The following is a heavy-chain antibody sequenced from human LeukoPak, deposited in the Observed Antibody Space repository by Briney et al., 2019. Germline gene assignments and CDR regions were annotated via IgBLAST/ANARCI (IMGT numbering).Heavy chain of an antibody. J-gene: IGHJ4*02. V-gene: IGHV3-48*02. CDR2: ISSSSSAI. Sequence: GGSLRLSCAASGFXFSSHSINWVRQAPGKGQEWVSYISSSSSAIYYADSVKGRFTISRDNAKNSLNLQMNSLRDDDTADYYCARDDMWAFDYWGQGTLVTVSS. D-gene: IGHD1-26*01. CDR3: ARDDMWAFDY. CDR1: GFXFSSHS.